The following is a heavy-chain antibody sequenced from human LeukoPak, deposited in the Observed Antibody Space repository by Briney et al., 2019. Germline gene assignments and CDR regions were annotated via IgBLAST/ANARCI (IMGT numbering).Heavy chain of an antibody. J-gene: IGHJ4*02. CDR2: IGDSGEIE. CDR3: AKGYSSGWTPFDY. D-gene: IGHD6-19*01. V-gene: IGHV3-23*01. Sequence: PGGSLTLSCEASGLILRGHAMSWVRQAPGKGLEWVSGIGDSGEIERYADSVKGRFTISRDNFRNTVYLEMRSLRPEDTAVYYCAKGYSSGWTPFDYWGRGTQVTVSS. CDR1: GLILRGHA.